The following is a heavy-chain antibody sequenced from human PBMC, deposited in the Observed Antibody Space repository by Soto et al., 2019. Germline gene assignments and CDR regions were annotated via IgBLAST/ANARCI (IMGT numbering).Heavy chain of an antibody. CDR1: GDTSSGDA. J-gene: IGHJ6*02. CDR2: IIPMFGTT. CDR3: ARARVFGVVVPYYGMDV. D-gene: IGHD3-3*01. V-gene: IGHV1-69*13. Sequence: SVKVSCKASGDTSSGDALSWVRQAPGQGLEWMGGIIPMFGTTSYPQKFQGRVTFTADESTSTAYMELTSLRSEDTAVYYCARARVFGVVVPYYGMDVWG.